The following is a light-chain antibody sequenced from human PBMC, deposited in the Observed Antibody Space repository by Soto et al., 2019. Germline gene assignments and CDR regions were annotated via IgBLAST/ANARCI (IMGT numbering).Light chain of an antibody. CDR2: GAS. Sequence: EIVMTQSPATLSLSPGERAALSCRASQSINSELAWYQQKPGQPPRLLIYGASTRATGVPARFTGSESGSEFALTISGLQYEDFAVYYCQQGHNWPLTFGQVNRLEI. CDR1: QSINSE. CDR3: QQGHNWPLT. V-gene: IGKV3-15*01. J-gene: IGKJ2*01.